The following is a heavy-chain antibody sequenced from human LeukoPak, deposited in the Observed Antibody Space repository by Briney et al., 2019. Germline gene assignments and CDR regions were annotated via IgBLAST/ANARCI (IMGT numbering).Heavy chain of an antibody. D-gene: IGHD3-10*01. CDR1: GYIFTSYA. CDR2: ISAYNGNT. V-gene: IGHV1-18*01. CDR3: ARLYGSGSYYNVWDYYYYMDV. Sequence: ASVKVSCKTSGYIFTSYAMNWVRQAPGQGLEWMGWISAYNGNTNYAQKLQGRVTMTTDTSTSTAYMELRSLRSDDTAVCYCARLYGSGSYYNVWDYYYYMDVWGKGTTVTVSS. J-gene: IGHJ6*03.